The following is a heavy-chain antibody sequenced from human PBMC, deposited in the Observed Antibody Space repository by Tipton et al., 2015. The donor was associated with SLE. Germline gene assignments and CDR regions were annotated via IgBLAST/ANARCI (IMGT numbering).Heavy chain of an antibody. Sequence: SLRLSCAASGFTVSSKDMAWVRQAPGKGLVWVSRIKSDGSSTSYADSVKGRFTISRDNAKNSLFLQMNSLTADDTAVYHCARGLTRYVSGWNDPSPADSWGQGTLVIVSS. CDR1: GFTVSSKD. V-gene: IGHV3-74*01. CDR3: ARGLTRYVSGWNDPSPADS. CDR2: IKSDGSST. D-gene: IGHD6-19*01. J-gene: IGHJ4*02.